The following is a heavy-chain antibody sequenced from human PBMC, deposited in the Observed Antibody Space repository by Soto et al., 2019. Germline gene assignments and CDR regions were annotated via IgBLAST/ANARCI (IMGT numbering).Heavy chain of an antibody. Sequence: GASVKVSCKASGGTFSSYAISWVRQAPGQGLEWMGGIIPIFGTANYAQKFQGRVTITADESTSTAYMELSSLRSEDTAVYYCARDPRYYGPDEYYYYGMDVWGQGTTVTVS. CDR1: GGTFSSYA. J-gene: IGHJ6*02. D-gene: IGHD3-10*01. CDR3: ARDPRYYGPDEYYYYGMDV. CDR2: IIPIFGTA. V-gene: IGHV1-69*13.